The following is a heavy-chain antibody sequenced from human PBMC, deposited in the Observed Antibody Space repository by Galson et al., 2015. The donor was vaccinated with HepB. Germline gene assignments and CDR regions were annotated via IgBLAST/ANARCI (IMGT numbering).Heavy chain of an antibody. CDR3: ARDIGVATPLMAFDI. Sequence: SLRLSCAASGFTFSSYAMHWVRQAPGKGLEWVAVISYDGSNKYYADSVKGRFTTSRDNSKNTLYLQMNSLRAEDTAVYYCARDIGVATPLMAFDIWGQGTMVTVSS. V-gene: IGHV3-30-3*01. CDR1: GFTFSSYA. CDR2: ISYDGSNK. J-gene: IGHJ3*02. D-gene: IGHD3-3*01.